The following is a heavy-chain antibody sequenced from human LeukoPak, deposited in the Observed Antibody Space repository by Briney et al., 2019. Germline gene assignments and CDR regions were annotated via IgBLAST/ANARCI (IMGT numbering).Heavy chain of an antibody. CDR1: GGFISSSSYY. D-gene: IGHD3-22*01. CDR2: IYYSGST. J-gene: IGHJ1*01. Sequence: SETLSLTXTISGGFISSSSYYWGWISQPPGKGLEWIGDIYYSGSTYYSPSLKSRVSISVDTSKNQFSLILSSVTAADTALYYCARRRYYDSTGYFDWGQGTQVTVS. V-gene: IGHV4-39*01. CDR3: ARRRYYDSTGYFD.